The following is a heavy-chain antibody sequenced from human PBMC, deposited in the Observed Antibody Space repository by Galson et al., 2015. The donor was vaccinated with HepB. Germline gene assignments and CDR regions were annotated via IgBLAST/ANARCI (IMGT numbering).Heavy chain of an antibody. V-gene: IGHV3-30*18. CDR3: AKDQQRLGYYYYGMDV. D-gene: IGHD6-25*01. Sequence: SLRLSCAASGFTFSSYGMHWVRQAPGKGLEWVAVISYDGSNKYYADSVKGRFTISRDNSKNTLYLQMNSLRAEDTAVYYCAKDQQRLGYYYYGMDVWGQGTTVTVSS. J-gene: IGHJ6*02. CDR2: ISYDGSNK. CDR1: GFTFSSYG.